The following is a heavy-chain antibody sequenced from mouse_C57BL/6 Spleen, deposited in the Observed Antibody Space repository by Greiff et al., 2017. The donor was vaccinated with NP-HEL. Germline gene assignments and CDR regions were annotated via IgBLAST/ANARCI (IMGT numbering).Heavy chain of an antibody. CDR3: AREDYYGSSYGLDY. Sequence: QVQLQQSGPELVKPGASVKISCKASGYAFSSSWMNWVKQRPGKGLEWIGRIYPGDGDTNYNGKFKGKATLTADKSSSTAYMQLSSLTSEDSAVYFCAREDYYGSSYGLDYWGQGTTLTVSS. CDR2: IYPGDGDT. CDR1: GYAFSSSW. V-gene: IGHV1-82*01. J-gene: IGHJ2*01. D-gene: IGHD1-1*01.